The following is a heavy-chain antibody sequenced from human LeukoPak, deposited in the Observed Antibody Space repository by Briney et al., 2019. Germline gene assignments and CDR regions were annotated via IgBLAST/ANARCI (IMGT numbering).Heavy chain of an antibody. CDR1: GASIRSYY. Sequence: SETLSLTCTVSGASIRSYYWSWIRQPPGKGLEWIGYIYYSGTNNYNPSLKSRVTISVDTSKNQFSLKVSSVTAADTAVYYCARPDGPAGSFDIWGQGTMVTVSS. CDR3: ARPDGPAGSFDI. CDR2: IYYSGTN. J-gene: IGHJ3*02. D-gene: IGHD5-24*01. V-gene: IGHV4-59*08.